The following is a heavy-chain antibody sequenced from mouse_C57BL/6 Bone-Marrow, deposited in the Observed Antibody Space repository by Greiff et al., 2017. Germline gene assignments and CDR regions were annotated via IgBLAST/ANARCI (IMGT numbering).Heavy chain of an antibody. V-gene: IGHV1-50*01. J-gene: IGHJ1*03. CDR3: VYYDYGEKYFDV. CDR2: IDPSDSYT. CDR1: GYTFTSYW. D-gene: IGHD2-4*01. Sequence: QVQLQQPGAELVKPGASVKLSCKASGYTFTSYWMQWVKQRPGQGLEWIGEIDPSDSYTNYNQKFKGKATLTVYTSSSTAYMQLSSLTSEDSAVYYCVYYDYGEKYFDVWGTGTTVTVSS.